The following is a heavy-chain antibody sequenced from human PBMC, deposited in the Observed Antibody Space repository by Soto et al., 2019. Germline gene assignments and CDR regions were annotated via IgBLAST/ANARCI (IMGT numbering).Heavy chain of an antibody. CDR3: AKGRASTYYFDS. CDR1: GVTFSTYA. Sequence: EVQLLESGGGLVQPGGSLRLSCAASGVTFSTYAMSWVRQAPGKGLEWVSAISRSGGSTYYADSVKGRFTVSRDNPENMLYLQMNRLRAEDTAVYFCAKGRASTYYFDSWGQGTLVTVSS. V-gene: IGHV3-23*01. CDR2: ISRSGGST. D-gene: IGHD2-15*01. J-gene: IGHJ4*02.